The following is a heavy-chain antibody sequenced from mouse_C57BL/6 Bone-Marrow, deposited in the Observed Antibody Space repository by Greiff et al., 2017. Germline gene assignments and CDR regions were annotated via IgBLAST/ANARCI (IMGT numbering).Heavy chain of an antibody. J-gene: IGHJ2*01. V-gene: IGHV1-64*01. CDR3: ARSYYGSSPDY. D-gene: IGHD1-1*01. Sequence: QVQLQQPGAELVKPGASVKLSCKASGYTFTSYWMPWVKQRPGQGLEWIGMIHPNSGSTNYNEKFKSKATLTVDKSSSTAYMQLSSLTSEDSAVYYCARSYYGSSPDYWGQGTTLTVSS. CDR1: GYTFTSYW. CDR2: IHPNSGST.